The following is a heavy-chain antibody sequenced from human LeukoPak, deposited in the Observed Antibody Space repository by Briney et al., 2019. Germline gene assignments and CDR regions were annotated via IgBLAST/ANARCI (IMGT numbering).Heavy chain of an antibody. D-gene: IGHD1-26*01. CDR1: GFTISSYS. Sequence: GGSLRLSCAPSGFTISSYSMNWVRQAPGKGLEWVSSNSSSSTYIYYADSVKGRFTISRDNAKNSLYLQMNSLRAEDTAVYYCARISGNYYWGQGTLVTVSS. V-gene: IGHV3-21*01. CDR2: NSSSSTYI. J-gene: IGHJ4*02. CDR3: ARISGNYY.